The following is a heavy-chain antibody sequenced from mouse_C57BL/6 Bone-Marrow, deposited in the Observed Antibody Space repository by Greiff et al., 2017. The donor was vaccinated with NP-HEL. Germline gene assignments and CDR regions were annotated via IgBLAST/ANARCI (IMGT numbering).Heavy chain of an antibody. CDR1: GYTFTDYN. Sequence: VQLQQSGPELVKPGASVKMSCKASGYTFTDYNMHWVKQSHGKSLEWIGYINPNNGGTSYIQKFKGKATLTVNKASSTAYMELRSLTSEDSAVYYCARGVYYGSSYDYFDYWGQGTTLTVSS. V-gene: IGHV1-22*01. CDR3: ARGVYYGSSYDYFDY. CDR2: INPNNGGT. D-gene: IGHD1-1*01. J-gene: IGHJ2*01.